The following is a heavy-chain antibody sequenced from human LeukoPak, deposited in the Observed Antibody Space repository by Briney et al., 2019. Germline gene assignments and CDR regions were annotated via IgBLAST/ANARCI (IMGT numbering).Heavy chain of an antibody. D-gene: IGHD1-14*01. CDR2: IWYDGSNK. J-gene: IGHJ4*02. CDR3: ARDMRAPESAFDY. CDR1: GFTFSSYG. Sequence: GRSLRLPCAVSGFTFSSYGMHWVRQAPGKGLEWVAVIWYDGSNKYYADSVKGRFTISRDNSKNTLYLQMNSLRAEDTAVYYCARDMRAPESAFDYWGQGTLVTVSS. V-gene: IGHV3-33*01.